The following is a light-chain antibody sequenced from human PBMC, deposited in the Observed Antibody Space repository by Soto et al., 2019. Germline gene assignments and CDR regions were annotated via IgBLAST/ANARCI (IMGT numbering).Light chain of an antibody. Sequence: QSALTQPPSASGSPGQSVTISCTGTSSDVGGYKYVSWYQQHPGKAPKLIIYEVNKRPSWVPDRFSGSKSGNTASLTGSGLQAEDEGGYYCSSYAGSNIVLFGGGTKLTVL. CDR1: SSDVGGYKY. J-gene: IGLJ2*01. CDR3: SSYAGSNIVL. V-gene: IGLV2-8*01. CDR2: EVN.